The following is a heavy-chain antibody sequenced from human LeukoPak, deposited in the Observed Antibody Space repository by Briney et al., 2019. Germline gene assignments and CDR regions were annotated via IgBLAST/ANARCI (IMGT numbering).Heavy chain of an antibody. Sequence: SETLSLTCAVYGGSFSVYYWSWIRQPPEKGLEWIGEINHIGSTNYNPSLKSRVTISVDTSKNQFSLKLSSVTAADTAVYYCARDGVRRMFYYGSGSYRVAFDIWGQGTMVTVSS. J-gene: IGHJ3*02. D-gene: IGHD3-10*01. V-gene: IGHV4-34*01. CDR3: ARDGVRRMFYYGSGSYRVAFDI. CDR2: INHIGST. CDR1: GGSFSVYY.